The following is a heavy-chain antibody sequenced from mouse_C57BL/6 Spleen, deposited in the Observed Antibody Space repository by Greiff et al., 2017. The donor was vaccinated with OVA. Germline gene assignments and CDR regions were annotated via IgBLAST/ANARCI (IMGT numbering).Heavy chain of an antibody. V-gene: IGHV14-1*01. D-gene: IGHD1-1*01. CDR3: TYYYGSSPYYFDY. Sequence: EVQLQQSGAELVRPGASVKLSCTASGFNIKDYYMHWVKQRPEQGLEWIGRIDPEDGDTEYAPKFQGKATMTADTSSNTAYLQLSSLTSEDTAVYYCTYYYGSSPYYFDYWGQGTTLTVSS. CDR1: GFNIKDYY. CDR2: IDPEDGDT. J-gene: IGHJ2*01.